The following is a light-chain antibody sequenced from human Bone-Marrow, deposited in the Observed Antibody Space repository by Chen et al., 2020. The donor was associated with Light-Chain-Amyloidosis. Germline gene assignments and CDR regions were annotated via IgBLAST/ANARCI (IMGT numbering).Light chain of an antibody. CDR1: NIGSKS. J-gene: IGLJ3*02. Sequence: SYVLTQPPSVSVAPGRTATITCGGNNIGSKSVHWYQQKPGQAPVLVVYDDSDRPSGIPERLSGSNSGNTATLTISRVEAGDEADYYCQVWDRSSDRPVFGGGTNLAVL. V-gene: IGLV3-21*02. CDR2: DDS. CDR3: QVWDRSSDRPV.